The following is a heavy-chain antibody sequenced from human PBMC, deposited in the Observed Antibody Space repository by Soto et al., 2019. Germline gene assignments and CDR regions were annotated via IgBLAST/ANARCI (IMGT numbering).Heavy chain of an antibody. CDR2: IIPIFGTA. D-gene: IGHD6-19*01. CDR1: GGTFSSYA. V-gene: IGHV1-69*06. Sequence: SVKVSCKAPGGTFSSYAISWVRQAPGQGLEWMGGIIPIFGTANYAQKYQGRVTITADKSTSTAYMELSSLRSEDTAVYYCAAVAVAGPYYYYGMDVWGQGTTVTVSS. J-gene: IGHJ6*02. CDR3: AAVAVAGPYYYYGMDV.